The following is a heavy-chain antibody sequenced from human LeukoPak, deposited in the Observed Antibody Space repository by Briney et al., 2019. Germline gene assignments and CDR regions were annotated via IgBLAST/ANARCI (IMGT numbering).Heavy chain of an antibody. CDR1: GYTLTELS. D-gene: IGHD3-9*01. CDR2: FDPEDGET. CDR3: ATWGYDFLTGINWFDP. Sequence: APVKVSCKVSGYTLTELSMHWVRQAPGKGLEWMGGFDPEDGETIYAQKFQGRVTMTEDTSTDTAYMELSSLRSEDTAVYYCATWGYDFLTGINWFDPWGRGTLVTVSS. J-gene: IGHJ5*02. V-gene: IGHV1-24*01.